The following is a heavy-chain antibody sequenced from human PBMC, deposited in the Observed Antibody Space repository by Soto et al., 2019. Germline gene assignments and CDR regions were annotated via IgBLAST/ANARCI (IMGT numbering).Heavy chain of an antibody. CDR2: ISYDGSNK. V-gene: IGHV3-30*18. CDR1: GFTFSSYG. J-gene: IGHJ6*02. CDR3: AEDVVKFSPGDSNYGRGIYYYYGMDV. Sequence: GGSLRLSCAASGFTFSSYGMHWVRQAPGKGLEWVAAISYDGSNKYYADSVKGRFTISRDNSKNTLYLQMNSLRAEDTAVYYCAEDVVKFSPGDSNYGRGIYYYYGMDVWGQGTTVTVSS. D-gene: IGHD4-4*01.